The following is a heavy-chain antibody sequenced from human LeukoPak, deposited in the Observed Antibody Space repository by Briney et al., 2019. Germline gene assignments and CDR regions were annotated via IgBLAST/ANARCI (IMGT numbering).Heavy chain of an antibody. CDR2: ISGSGGNT. CDR3: AKDGDKSRYNWNHDANFDY. CDR1: GFTFSNYA. Sequence: PGGSQRLSCVASGFTFSNYAMTWVRQAPGKGLEWVSAISGSGGNTYYADSVKGRFTISRDNSKNTLYLQMNSLRGEDTAVYYCAKDGDKSRYNWNHDANFDYWGQGTLVTVSS. V-gene: IGHV3-23*01. J-gene: IGHJ4*02. D-gene: IGHD1-14*01.